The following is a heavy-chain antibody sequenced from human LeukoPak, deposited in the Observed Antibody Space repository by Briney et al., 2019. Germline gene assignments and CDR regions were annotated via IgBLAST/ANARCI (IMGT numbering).Heavy chain of an antibody. V-gene: IGHV1-69*13. CDR1: GGTFSSYA. CDR3: AKTFRGVSFYFDY. D-gene: IGHD3-10*01. J-gene: IGHJ4*02. Sequence: SVKVSCKASGGTFSSYAISWVRQAPGQGLEWMGGIIPIFGTANYAQKFQGRVTITADESTSTAYMELSSLRSEDTAVYYCAKTFRGVSFYFDYWGQGTLVTVSS. CDR2: IIPIFGTA.